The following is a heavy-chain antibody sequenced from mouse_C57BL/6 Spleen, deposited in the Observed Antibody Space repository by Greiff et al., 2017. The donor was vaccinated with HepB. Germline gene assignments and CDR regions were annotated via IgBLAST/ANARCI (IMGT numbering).Heavy chain of an antibody. Sequence: QVQLQQPGAELVKPGASVKLSCKASGYTFTSYWMHWVKQRPGQGLEWIGMIHPNSGSTNYNEKFKSKATLTVDKSSSTAYMQLSSLTSDDSAVYYCAREAITTLYFDVWGTGTTVTVSS. CDR2: IHPNSGST. J-gene: IGHJ1*03. CDR3: AREAITTLYFDV. CDR1: GYTFTSYW. V-gene: IGHV1-64*01. D-gene: IGHD1-1*01.